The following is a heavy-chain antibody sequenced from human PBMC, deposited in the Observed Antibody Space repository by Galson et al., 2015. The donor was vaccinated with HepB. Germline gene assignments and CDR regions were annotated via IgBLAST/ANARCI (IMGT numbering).Heavy chain of an antibody. Sequence: SETLSLTCTVSGGSISSGSYYWSWIRQPPGKGLEWIGEINHGGSTNYNPSLKSRVTISVDTSKNQFSLKLSSVTAADTAVYYCVMSVGVDFWSGYYIPGAFDIWGQGTMVTVSS. CDR2: INHGGST. J-gene: IGHJ3*02. D-gene: IGHD3-3*01. CDR3: VMSVGVDFWSGYYIPGAFDI. V-gene: IGHV4-39*07. CDR1: GGSISSGSYY.